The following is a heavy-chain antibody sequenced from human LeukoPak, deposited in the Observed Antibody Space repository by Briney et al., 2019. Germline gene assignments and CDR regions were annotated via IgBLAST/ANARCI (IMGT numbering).Heavy chain of an antibody. Sequence: GGSLRLSCAASGFTFSSYAMSWVRQAPGKGLEWASAISGSGGSTYYADSVKGRFTISRDNSKNTLYLQMNSLRAEDTAVYYCANSYCSSTSCWYYFDYWGQGTLVTVSS. D-gene: IGHD2-2*01. V-gene: IGHV3-23*01. J-gene: IGHJ4*02. CDR1: GFTFSSYA. CDR2: ISGSGGST. CDR3: ANSYCSSTSCWYYFDY.